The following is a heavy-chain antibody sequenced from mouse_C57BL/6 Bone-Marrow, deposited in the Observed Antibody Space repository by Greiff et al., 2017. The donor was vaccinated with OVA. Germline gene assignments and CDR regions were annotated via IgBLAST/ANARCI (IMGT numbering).Heavy chain of an antibody. V-gene: IGHV1-50*01. Sequence: QVQLQQPGAELVKPGASVKLSCKASGYTFTSYWMQWVKQRPGQGLEWIGEIDPSDSYTNYNQKFKGKATLTVDTSSSTAYMQLSSLTSEDSAVYYCAREYYYGSSYVDFAYWGQGTLVTVSA. D-gene: IGHD1-1*01. J-gene: IGHJ3*01. CDR3: AREYYYGSSYVDFAY. CDR2: IDPSDSYT. CDR1: GYTFTSYW.